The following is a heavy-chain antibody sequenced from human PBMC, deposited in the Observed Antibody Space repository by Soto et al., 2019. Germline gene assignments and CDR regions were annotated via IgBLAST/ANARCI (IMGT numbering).Heavy chain of an antibody. CDR1: GFTFSSYA. V-gene: IGHV3-30-3*01. J-gene: IGHJ4*02. D-gene: IGHD3-22*01. CDR3: ASDDSSGYYYGY. CDR2: ISYDGSNK. Sequence: GGSLRLSCAASGFTFSSYAMHWVRQAPGKGLEWVAVISYDGSNKYYADSVKGRFTISRDNSKNTLYLQMNSLRAEDTAVYYCASDDSSGYYYGYWGQGTLVTVS.